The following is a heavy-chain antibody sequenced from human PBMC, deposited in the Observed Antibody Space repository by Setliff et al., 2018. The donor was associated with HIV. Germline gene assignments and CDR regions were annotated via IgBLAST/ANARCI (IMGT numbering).Heavy chain of an antibody. Sequence: PSETLSLTCTVSGVSVNSGGYYWNWNRQHPGKGPEWIGHIYYSGSTYDNPSLKSRISISIDTSKNQFSLKLNSVTAADTAVYYCAGGVYPREFYFDYWGQGSLVTVSS. CDR3: AGGVYPREFYFDY. CDR1: GVSVNSGGYY. D-gene: IGHD2-8*01. V-gene: IGHV4-31*03. CDR2: IYYSGST. J-gene: IGHJ4*02.